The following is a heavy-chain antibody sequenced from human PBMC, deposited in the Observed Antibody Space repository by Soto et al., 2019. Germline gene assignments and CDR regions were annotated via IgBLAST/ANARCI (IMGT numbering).Heavy chain of an antibody. Sequence: PSETLSLTCAVYGGSFSGYYWSWIRQPPGEGLEWIGEINHSGSTNYNPSLKSRVTISVDTSKNQFSLRLSSVTAADTAVYYCARMSIAARRGYYYGMDVWGQGTTVTVSS. J-gene: IGHJ6*02. CDR1: GGSFSGYY. V-gene: IGHV4-34*01. CDR3: ARMSIAARRGYYYGMDV. D-gene: IGHD6-6*01. CDR2: INHSGST.